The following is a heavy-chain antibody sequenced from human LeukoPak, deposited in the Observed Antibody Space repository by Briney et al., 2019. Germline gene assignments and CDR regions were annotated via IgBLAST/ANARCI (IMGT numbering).Heavy chain of an antibody. CDR1: GYSFTSYW. D-gene: IGHD6-13*01. CDR2: IYPGDSDT. J-gene: IGHJ6*02. CDR3: AATTKGHSSSWYPTAYYYYYGMDV. Sequence: GESLKISCKGSGYSFTSYWIGWVRQMPGKGLEWMGIIYPGDSDTRYSPSFQGQVTISADKSISTAYLQWSSLKASDTAMYYCAATTKGHSSSWYPTAYYYYYGMDVWGQGTTVTISS. V-gene: IGHV5-51*01.